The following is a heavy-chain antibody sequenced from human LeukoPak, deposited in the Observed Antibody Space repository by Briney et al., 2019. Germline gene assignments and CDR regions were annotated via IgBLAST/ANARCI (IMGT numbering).Heavy chain of an antibody. V-gene: IGHV4-61*02. Sequence: PSETMSLTCTVSGGSISSGSYYWSWIRQPAGKGLEWIGRIYTSGSTNYNPSLKSRVTISADTPKNQFSLKLSSVTAADTSVYYCARDQGFWSGYSYYFDYWGQGTLVTVSS. CDR2: IYTSGST. J-gene: IGHJ4*02. CDR1: GGSISSGSYY. CDR3: ARDQGFWSGYSYYFDY. D-gene: IGHD3-3*01.